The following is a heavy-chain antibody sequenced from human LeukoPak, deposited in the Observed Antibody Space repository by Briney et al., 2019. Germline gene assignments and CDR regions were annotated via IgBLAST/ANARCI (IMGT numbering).Heavy chain of an antibody. V-gene: IGHV1-2*04. CDR1: GYTFTGYY. CDR2: INPNSGGT. J-gene: IGHJ4*02. D-gene: IGHD1-1*01. CDR3: ARGTGTKGRLIYYFDY. Sequence: ASAKVTCKASGYTFTGYYIHWVRQAPGQGLEWMGWINPNSGGTNYAQKFQVWVTMTRDTSISSAYMELSRLRSDDTAVYYCARGTGTKGRLIYYFDYWGQGTLVTVSS.